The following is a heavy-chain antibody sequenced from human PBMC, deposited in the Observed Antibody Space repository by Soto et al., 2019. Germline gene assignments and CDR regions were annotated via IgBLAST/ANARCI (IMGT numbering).Heavy chain of an antibody. V-gene: IGHV4-59*08. D-gene: IGHD6-19*01. CDR2: IYYSGST. J-gene: IGHJ4*02. CDR1: GGSISGFY. CDR3: ARTGYSSGWDWFDY. Sequence: PSETLSLTCTVSGGSISGFYWSWIRQPPGKGLEWIGYIYYSGSTNYTPSLKSRVTISVDTSKNQFSLKLSSLTAADTAVYYCARTGYSSGWDWFDYWGQGTLVTVSS.